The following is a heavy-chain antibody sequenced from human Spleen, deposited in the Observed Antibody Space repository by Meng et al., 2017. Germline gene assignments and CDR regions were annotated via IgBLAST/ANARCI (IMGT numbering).Heavy chain of an antibody. CDR2: INHSGST. CDR3: ASCGDGYDSLCYFDY. V-gene: IGHV4-34*01. Sequence: QVQLQQWGAGLLKPSVTLSLTCAVYGGSFSGYYWSWIRQPPGKGLEWIGEINHSGSTNYNPSLKSRVTISVDTSKNQFSLKLSSVTAADTAVYYCASCGDGYDSLCYFDYWGQGTLVTVSS. J-gene: IGHJ4*02. D-gene: IGHD5-24*01. CDR1: GGSFSGYY.